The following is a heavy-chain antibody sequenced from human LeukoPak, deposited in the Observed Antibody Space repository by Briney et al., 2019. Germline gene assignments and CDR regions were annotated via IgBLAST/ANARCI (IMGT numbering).Heavy chain of an antibody. CDR3: AIKHDGSWYSPFGY. CDR1: GYTFTNYW. CDR2: IYPGDSDT. V-gene: IGHV5-51*06. J-gene: IGHJ4*02. Sequence: GESLKISCQGSGYTFTNYWIGWVRQMPGKGLAWMGIIYPGDSDTRYSPSFQGQVTISADKSISTAYLQWNSLKASDSAMYYCAIKHDGSWYSPFGYWGQGTLVTVSS. D-gene: IGHD6-13*01.